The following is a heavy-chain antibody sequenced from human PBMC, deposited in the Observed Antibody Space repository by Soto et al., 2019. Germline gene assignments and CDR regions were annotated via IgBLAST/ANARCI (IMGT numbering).Heavy chain of an antibody. CDR2: ISDSGGT. CDR3: ARGAGDFSGTDSFDI. D-gene: IGHD1-1*01. V-gene: IGHV4-59*01. Sequence: QVQLQESGPRLVKSSETLSLVCSVSGDSIIRSFWCWIRQSPGKGLEYIGYISDSGGTDYDPSLKSRVTISVDTSKTQFSLKLTSVTAADTATYDCARGAGDFSGTDSFDIWGQGTMVTVSS. CDR1: GDSIIRSF. J-gene: IGHJ3*02.